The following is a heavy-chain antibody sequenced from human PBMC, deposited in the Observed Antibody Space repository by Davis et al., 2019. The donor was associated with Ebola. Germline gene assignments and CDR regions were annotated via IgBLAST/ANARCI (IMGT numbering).Heavy chain of an antibody. J-gene: IGHJ3*02. CDR3: ARYCSGGSCYAFDAFDI. D-gene: IGHD2-15*01. V-gene: IGHV3-11*04. CDR1: GFTFSDYY. Sequence: GESLKISCAASGFTFSDYYMSWIRKAPGKGLEWVSYISSSGSTIYYADSVKGRFTISRDNAKNSLYLQMNSLRAEDTAVYYCARYCSGGSCYAFDAFDIWGQGTMVTVSS. CDR2: ISSSGSTI.